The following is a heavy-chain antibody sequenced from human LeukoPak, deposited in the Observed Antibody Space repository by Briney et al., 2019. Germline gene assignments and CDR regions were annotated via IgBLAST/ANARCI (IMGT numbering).Heavy chain of an antibody. CDR3: ANLPNRYYYGSGSPFP. J-gene: IGHJ5*02. Sequence: PGGSLRLSCAASRFTFSGYAMHWVRQAPGKGLEWVAVISYDGSNKYYADSVKGRFTISRDNSKNTLYLQMNSLRAEDTAVYYCANLPNRYYYGSGSPFPWGQGTLVTVSS. D-gene: IGHD3-10*01. CDR1: RFTFSGYA. V-gene: IGHV3-30*04. CDR2: ISYDGSNK.